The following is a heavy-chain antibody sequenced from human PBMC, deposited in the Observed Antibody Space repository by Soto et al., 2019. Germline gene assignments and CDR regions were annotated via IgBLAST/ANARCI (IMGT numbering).Heavy chain of an antibody. D-gene: IGHD3-22*01. CDR1: GYTFTSYY. Sequence: ASVKVSCKASGYTFTSYYMHWVRQAPGQGLEWMGIINPSGGSTSYAQKFQGRVTMTRDTSTSTVYMELSSLRSEDTAVYYCARDQPYYYDSSGYPRDYWGQGTLVTVS. V-gene: IGHV1-46*01. CDR3: ARDQPYYYDSSGYPRDY. CDR2: INPSGGST. J-gene: IGHJ4*02.